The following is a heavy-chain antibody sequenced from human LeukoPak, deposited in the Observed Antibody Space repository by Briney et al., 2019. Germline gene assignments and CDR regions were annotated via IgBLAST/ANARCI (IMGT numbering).Heavy chain of an antibody. CDR2: ISYSGST. D-gene: IGHD1-14*01. V-gene: IGHV4-30-4*01. CDR3: ARRSGGSYLS. CDR1: GGSISSRDYY. Sequence: PSQTLSLTCSVSGGSISSRDYYWSWIRQPPGKGLEWIGYISYSGSTLYNPSLQSRVTISVDTSKNQFSLKLSSVTAADTAVYYCARRSGGSYLSWGQGTLVTVSS. J-gene: IGHJ5*02.